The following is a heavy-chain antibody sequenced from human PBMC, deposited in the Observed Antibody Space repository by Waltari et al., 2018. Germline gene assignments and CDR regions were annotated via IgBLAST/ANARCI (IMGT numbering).Heavy chain of an antibody. Sequence: QVQLEQSGAAMVKPGASVRVSCKASGYSFRRSDISWVRQATGQGLEWMGWMNTNSGNTGYAEKVQGRVTITRNTSINTAYMDLSGLRSEDTAVYYCARGSGDLDIWGQGTMVTVSS. CDR3: ARGSGDLDI. CDR2: MNTNSGNT. D-gene: IGHD2-21*01. CDR1: GYSFRRSD. V-gene: IGHV1-8*03. J-gene: IGHJ3*02.